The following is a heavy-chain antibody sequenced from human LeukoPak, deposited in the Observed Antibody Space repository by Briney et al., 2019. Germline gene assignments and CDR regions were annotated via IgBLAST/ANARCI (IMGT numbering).Heavy chain of an antibody. V-gene: IGHV3-7*03. D-gene: IGHD4-17*01. CDR1: GFTFSSYW. CDR2: IKQDGSEK. CDR3: AKGTTVTTDNWFDP. Sequence: GGSLRLSCAASGFTFSSYWMSWVRQAPGKGLEWVANIKQDGSEKYYVDSVKGRFTISRDNAKSSLYLQMNSLRAEDTALYYCAKGTTVTTDNWFDPWGQGTLVTVSS. J-gene: IGHJ5*02.